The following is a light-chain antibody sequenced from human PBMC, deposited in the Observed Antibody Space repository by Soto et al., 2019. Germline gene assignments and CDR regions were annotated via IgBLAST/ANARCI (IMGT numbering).Light chain of an antibody. Sequence: DIQMTQSPSSLSASVGDRVTITCRASQSVTNFLNWYQQRPGKAPKLLIYSASSLQSGVPSRFSGSGSGTDFTLTISSLQPEDFATYYCQQTYSTRWTFGHGTKVEI. V-gene: IGKV1-39*01. CDR2: SAS. J-gene: IGKJ1*01. CDR1: QSVTNF. CDR3: QQTYSTRWT.